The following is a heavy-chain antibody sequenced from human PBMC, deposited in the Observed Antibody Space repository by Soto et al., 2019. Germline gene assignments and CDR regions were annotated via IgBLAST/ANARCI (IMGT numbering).Heavy chain of an antibody. J-gene: IGHJ4*02. CDR3: ARDDSAPQWPTFDC. D-gene: IGHD6-19*01. V-gene: IGHV3-33*01. CDR2: IWPDGNNK. Sequence: QVQLVESGGGVVQPGRSLRRSCAASGFNFSDYGIHWVRQAPGKGLEWVALIWPDGNNKYYADSVKGRITISRDNAKNTLYLQLNSLRADDTAMYYCARDDSAPQWPTFDCWGQGTLVTVSS. CDR1: GFNFSDYG.